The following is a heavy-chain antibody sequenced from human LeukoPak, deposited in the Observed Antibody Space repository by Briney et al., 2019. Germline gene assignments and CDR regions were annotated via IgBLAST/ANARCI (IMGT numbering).Heavy chain of an antibody. Sequence: SETLSLTCTVSGGSISSSSYYWGWIRQPPGTGLEWIGEINHSGSTNYNPSLKSRVTISVDTSKNQFSLKLSSVTAADTAVYYCARGPAGSTDYWGQGTLVTVSS. CDR3: ARGPAGSTDY. CDR1: GGSISSSSYY. V-gene: IGHV4-39*07. D-gene: IGHD6-19*01. CDR2: INHSGST. J-gene: IGHJ4*02.